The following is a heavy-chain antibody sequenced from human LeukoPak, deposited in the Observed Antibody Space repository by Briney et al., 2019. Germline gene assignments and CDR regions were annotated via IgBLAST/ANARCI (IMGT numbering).Heavy chain of an antibody. D-gene: IGHD3-10*01. CDR1: GFTFSGYS. CDR2: ISSSSSYI. CDR3: ARDVMVRGVNEDY. Sequence: TGGSLRLSCAASGFTFSGYSMNWVRQAPGKGLEWVSSISSSSSYIYYADSVKGRFTISRDNAKNSLYLQMNSLRAEDTAVYYCARDVMVRGVNEDYWGQGTLVTVSS. J-gene: IGHJ4*02. V-gene: IGHV3-21*01.